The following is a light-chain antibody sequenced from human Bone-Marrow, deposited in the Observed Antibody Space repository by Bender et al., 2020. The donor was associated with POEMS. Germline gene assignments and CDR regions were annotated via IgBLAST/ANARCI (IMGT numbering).Light chain of an antibody. Sequence: QSVLTQPPSVSGAPGQRITISCTGSSSNIGAGFDVHWYQQFPHTAPKLLIYGDSNRPSGVPDRFSGSKSGTSATLAITGLQADDEADYFCQSYDAGLNILFGGGTKLTVL. CDR1: SSNIGAGFD. V-gene: IGLV1-40*01. CDR3: QSYDAGLNIL. J-gene: IGLJ2*01. CDR2: GDS.